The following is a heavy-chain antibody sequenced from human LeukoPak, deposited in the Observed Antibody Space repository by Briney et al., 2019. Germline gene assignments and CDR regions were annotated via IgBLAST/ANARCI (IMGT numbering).Heavy chain of an antibody. J-gene: IGHJ4*02. D-gene: IGHD6-13*01. CDR2: IKNDGSEK. CDR3: ARVGTAEGTLEDY. Sequence: GGSLRLSCVASGFTFTTYWMSWVRQPPGKGLEWVANIKNDGSEKYYVDSVEGRFTISRDNAKNSLYLEMNSLRAEDTALYYCARVGTAEGTLEDYWGQGTLVTVSS. V-gene: IGHV3-7*01. CDR1: GFTFTTYW.